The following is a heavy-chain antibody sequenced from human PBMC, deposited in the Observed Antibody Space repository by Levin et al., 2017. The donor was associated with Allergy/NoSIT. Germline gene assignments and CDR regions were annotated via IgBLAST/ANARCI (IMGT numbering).Heavy chain of an antibody. CDR2: ISGNGVTT. J-gene: IGHJ3*02. D-gene: IGHD1/OR15-1a*01. CDR1: GFTFSTYA. CDR3: AKYSVLTRSAFDI. V-gene: IGHV3-23*01. Sequence: GGSLRLSCEASGFTFSTYAMSWVRQAPGKGLEWVSSISGNGVTTYHADSVKGRFTMSRDNSKNTLYLEMNSLRAEDSATYWCAKYSVLTRSAFDIWGQGTVLAVSS.